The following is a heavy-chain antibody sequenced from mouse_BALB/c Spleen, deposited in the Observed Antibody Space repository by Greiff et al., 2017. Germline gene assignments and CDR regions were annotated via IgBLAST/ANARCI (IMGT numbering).Heavy chain of an antibody. D-gene: IGHD1-1*01. J-gene: IGHJ2*01. CDR3: HDYGSSYDFDY. CDR1: GFNIKDTY. Sequence: VQLQQSGAELVKPGASVKLSCPASGFNIKDTYMHWVKQRPEQGLEWIGRIDPANGNTKYDPKFQGKATITADTSSNTAYLQLSSLTSEDTAVYYCHDYGSSYDFDYWGQGTTLTVSS. CDR2: IDPANGNT. V-gene: IGHV14-3*02.